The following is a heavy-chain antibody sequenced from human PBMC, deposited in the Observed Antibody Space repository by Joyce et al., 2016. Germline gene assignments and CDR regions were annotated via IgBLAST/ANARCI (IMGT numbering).Heavy chain of an antibody. D-gene: IGHD2-21*02. Sequence: RLVQSGAEVKKPGAPVKVSCKASGYTFTNYGISWVRQAPGQGLEWMGWVSPYNGNTNYAQKVQGRVTMTTDTSTSTAYMELRSLRSDDTAVYYCAKDLAISVTAFDYWGQGTLVTVSS. CDR2: VSPYNGNT. CDR3: AKDLAISVTAFDY. V-gene: IGHV1-18*01. CDR1: GYTFTNYG. J-gene: IGHJ4*02.